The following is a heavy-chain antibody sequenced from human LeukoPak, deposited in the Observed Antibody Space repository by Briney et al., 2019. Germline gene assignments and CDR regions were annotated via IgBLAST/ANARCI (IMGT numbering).Heavy chain of an antibody. J-gene: IGHJ6*03. D-gene: IGHD1-1*01. V-gene: IGHV3-13*01. Sequence: PGGSLGLSCAASGFTFSSFDMHWVRQPTGQGLEWVSTIGTASDTYYPGSVEGRFTLSRDNAKNSLYLQMNSLTAGDTAVYYCARGPPRGKYYYMDVWGKRTTVTVSS. CDR1: GFTFSSFD. CDR3: ARGPPRGKYYYMDV. CDR2: IGTASDT.